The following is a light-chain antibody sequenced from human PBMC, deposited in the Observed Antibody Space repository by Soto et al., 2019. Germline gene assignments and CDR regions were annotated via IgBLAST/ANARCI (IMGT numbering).Light chain of an antibody. J-gene: IGLJ1*01. CDR3: SSYAGSNNYV. CDR2: EVS. V-gene: IGLV2-8*01. CDR1: SSDVGGYNY. Sequence: QSVLTQRPSGSGSPGQSVTISCTGTSSDVGGYNYVSWYQQHPGKAPKLMIYEVSKRPSGVPDRFSGSKSGNTASLTVSGLQAEDEADYYCSSYAGSNNYVFGTGTKVTVL.